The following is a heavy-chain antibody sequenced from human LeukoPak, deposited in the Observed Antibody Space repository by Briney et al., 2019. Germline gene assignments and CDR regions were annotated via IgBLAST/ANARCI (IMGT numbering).Heavy chain of an antibody. D-gene: IGHD1-26*01. CDR3: AKSGTFFLYYFDY. V-gene: IGHV3-23*01. Sequence: GGSLRLSCVVSGFTFSSYAMTWVRQAPGKGLEWVSSISSSGLSVYYADSVKGRFTISRDNSRDTLYLQMNSLRAGDTAVYYCAKSGTFFLYYFDYWGQGTLVTVSS. CDR2: ISSSGLSV. CDR1: GFTFSSYA. J-gene: IGHJ4*02.